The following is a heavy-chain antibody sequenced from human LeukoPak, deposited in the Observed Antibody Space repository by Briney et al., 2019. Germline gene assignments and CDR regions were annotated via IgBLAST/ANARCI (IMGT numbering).Heavy chain of an antibody. CDR1: GFTFSSYA. Sequence: PGGSLRLSCAASGFTFSSYAMSWVRQAPGEGLEWVSAITGSGGRTYYADSVKGRFTISRDNSKNTLYLQMNSLRAEDTAIYYCAKEYTGTFSPFPSYFDNWGQGTLVTVSS. CDR2: ITGSGGRT. V-gene: IGHV3-23*01. CDR3: AKEYTGTFSPFPSYFDN. D-gene: IGHD1-26*01. J-gene: IGHJ4*02.